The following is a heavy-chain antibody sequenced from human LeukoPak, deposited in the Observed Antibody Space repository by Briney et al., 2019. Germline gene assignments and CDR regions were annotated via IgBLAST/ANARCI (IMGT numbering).Heavy chain of an antibody. CDR2: IFPGYSDI. D-gene: IGHD6-19*01. Sequence: PGESLKISCKGSGYSFTSYWIGWVRQMPGKGLEWKGIIFPGYSDIRYSPSFQGQVTISADKSINTAYLQWSSLKASDTAMYYFERPYSSGWYFFDYWGRGTLVTVSS. J-gene: IGHJ4*02. CDR3: ERPYSSGWYFFDY. V-gene: IGHV5-51*01. CDR1: GYSFTSYW.